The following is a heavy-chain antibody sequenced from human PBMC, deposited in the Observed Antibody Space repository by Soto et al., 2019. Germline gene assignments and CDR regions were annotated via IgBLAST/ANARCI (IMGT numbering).Heavy chain of an antibody. CDR2: MNPNSGNT. D-gene: IGHD6-19*01. CDR1: GYTFTSYD. Sequence: SVKGSCKASGYTFTSYDINWVRQATGQGLEWMGWMNPNSGNTGYAQKFQGRVTMTRNTSISTAYMELSSLRSEDTAVYYCARHVNLPLAGTGFDSWGRGTLVTVSS. J-gene: IGHJ4*02. CDR3: ARHVNLPLAGTGFDS. V-gene: IGHV1-8*01.